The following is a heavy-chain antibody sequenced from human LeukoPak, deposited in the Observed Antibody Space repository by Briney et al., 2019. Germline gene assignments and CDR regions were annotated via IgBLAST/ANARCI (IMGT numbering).Heavy chain of an antibody. D-gene: IGHD6-19*01. J-gene: IGHJ3*02. CDR3: ARSSKTQWLSPGDGFDI. CDR1: GGPFSGYY. V-gene: IGHV4-34*01. Sequence: SETLSLTCAVYGGPFSGYYWSWIRQPPGRGLEWIGEINHSGSTNYNPSLRSRVTISVDTSKNQFSLKFTSMTAADTAVYYCARSSKTQWLSPGDGFDIWGRGTLVTVSS. CDR2: INHSGST.